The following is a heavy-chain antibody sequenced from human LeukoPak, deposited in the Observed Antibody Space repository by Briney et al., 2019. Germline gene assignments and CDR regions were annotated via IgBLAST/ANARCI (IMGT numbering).Heavy chain of an antibody. Sequence: GGSLRLSCAASGFTFSSYAMHWVRQAPGKGLEWVAVISYDGSNKYYADSVKGRFTISRDNSKNTLYLQMNSLRAEDTAVYYCARDRQQQLVIVALDYWGQGTLVTVSS. J-gene: IGHJ4*02. V-gene: IGHV3-30-3*01. CDR2: ISYDGSNK. CDR3: ARDRQQQLVIVALDY. D-gene: IGHD6-13*01. CDR1: GFTFSSYA.